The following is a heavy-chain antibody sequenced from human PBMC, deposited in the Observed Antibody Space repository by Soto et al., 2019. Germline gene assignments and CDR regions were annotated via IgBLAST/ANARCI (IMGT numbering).Heavy chain of an antibody. J-gene: IGHJ3*02. D-gene: IGHD2-15*01. V-gene: IGHV4-31*03. CDR3: VRYCRGGSCYRGAYDI. CDR1: GGSISSGGYY. CDR2: IYYSGST. Sequence: PSETLSLTCTVSGGSISSGGYYWSWIRQHPGKGLEWIGYIYYSGSTYYNPSLKSRVTISVDTSKNQFSLKLSSVTAADTAVYYCVRYCRGGSCYRGAYDIWGQGTMVTVSS.